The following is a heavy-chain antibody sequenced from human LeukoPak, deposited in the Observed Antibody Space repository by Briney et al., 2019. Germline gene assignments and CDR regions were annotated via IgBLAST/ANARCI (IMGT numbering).Heavy chain of an antibody. V-gene: IGHV5-51*01. CDR3: ARQSGSYRSGIDY. D-gene: IGHD1-26*01. Sequence: GESLKISCKGSGYYFTSYWIGWVRQMPGKGLEWMGIIYPGDSDTRSSPSLQGQVTISVDKSIDTAYLQWSSLKASDTAMYYCARQSGSYRSGIDYWGQGTLVTVSS. CDR2: IYPGDSDT. J-gene: IGHJ4*02. CDR1: GYYFTSYW.